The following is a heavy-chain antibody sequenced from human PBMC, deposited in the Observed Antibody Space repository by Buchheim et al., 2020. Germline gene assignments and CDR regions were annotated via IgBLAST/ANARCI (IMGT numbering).Heavy chain of an antibody. CDR2: INHSGST. V-gene: IGHV4-34*01. D-gene: IGHD3-9*01. J-gene: IGHJ6*02. Sequence: QVQLQQWGAGLLKPSETLSLTCAVYGGSFSGYYWSWIRQPPGKGLEWIGEINHSGSTNYNPSLKSRVTISVDTSKNQFSLKLSSVTAADTAVYNCASRRGNIYFQYYYYGMDVWGQGTT. CDR3: ASRRGNIYFQYYYYGMDV. CDR1: GGSFSGYY.